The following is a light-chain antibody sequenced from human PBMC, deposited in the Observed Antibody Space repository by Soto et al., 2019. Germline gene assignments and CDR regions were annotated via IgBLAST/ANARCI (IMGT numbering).Light chain of an antibody. J-gene: IGKJ4*01. CDR1: RSVSSSF. V-gene: IGKV3-20*01. CDR3: QQYGSSPPLN. Sequence: EIVLTQSPGTLSLSPGGRATLSCRASRSVSSSFLAWYQQKPGQAPRLLIYGASSRATGIPDRFSGSGSGTEFTLTISRLEPEDFAVYYCQQYGSSPPLNFGGGTKVDIK. CDR2: GAS.